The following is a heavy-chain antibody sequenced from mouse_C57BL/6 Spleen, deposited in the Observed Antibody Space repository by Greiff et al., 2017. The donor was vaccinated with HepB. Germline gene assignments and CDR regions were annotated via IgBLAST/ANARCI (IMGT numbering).Heavy chain of an antibody. CDR1: GYAFSSSW. Sequence: VQLQESGPELVKPGASVKISCKASGYAFSSSWMNWVKQRPGKGLEWIGRIYPGDGDTNYNGKFKGKATLTADKSSSTAYMQLSSLTSEDSAVYFCARSNGYLDYWGQGTTLTVSS. V-gene: IGHV1-82*01. CDR2: IYPGDGDT. D-gene: IGHD1-1*02. J-gene: IGHJ2*01. CDR3: ARSNGYLDY.